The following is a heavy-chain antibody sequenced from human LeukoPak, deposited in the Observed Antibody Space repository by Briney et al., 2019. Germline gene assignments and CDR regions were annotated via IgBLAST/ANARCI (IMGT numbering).Heavy chain of an antibody. CDR3: ARGNSRRLGYCSGGSCYSAFDY. CDR2: MNPNSGNT. J-gene: IGHJ4*02. V-gene: IGHV1-8*01. Sequence: ASVKVSCKASGYTFTSYDINWVRQAPGQGLEWMGWMNPNSGNTGYAQKFQGRVTMTRNTSISTAYMELSSLRSEDTAVYYCARGNSRRLGYCSGGSCYSAFDYWGQGTLVTVSS. CDR1: GYTFTSYD. D-gene: IGHD2-15*01.